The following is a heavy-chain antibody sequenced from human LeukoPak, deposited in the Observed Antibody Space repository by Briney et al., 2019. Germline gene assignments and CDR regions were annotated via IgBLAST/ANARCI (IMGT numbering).Heavy chain of an antibody. J-gene: IGHJ4*02. Sequence: PETLSLTCTVSGGSISGYYWSWIRQPPGKGLEWIGYIYYSGNTNYNPSLKSRVTMSVDASKNQFSLKLSSVTAADTAVYYCARGGSGSPLAYWGQGTLVTVSS. CDR2: IYYSGNT. CDR1: GGSISGYY. D-gene: IGHD1-26*01. CDR3: ARGGSGSPLAY. V-gene: IGHV4-59*01.